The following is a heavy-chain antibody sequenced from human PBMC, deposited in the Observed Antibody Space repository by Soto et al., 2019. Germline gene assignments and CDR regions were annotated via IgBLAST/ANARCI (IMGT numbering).Heavy chain of an antibody. J-gene: IGHJ6*02. Sequence: QVQLVQSGAEVKKPASSVKVSCKASGGTFNNYPITWVRQAPGEGLEWMGGSMLIFGTANYAQNFQGRVTISVDESTSTAYMELSSLRSEDTAVYYCARGRGYSGDDHYYYFDMDVWGQGTTVTVSS. CDR1: GGTFNNYP. CDR3: ARGRGYSGDDHYYYFDMDV. D-gene: IGHD5-12*01. CDR2: SMLIFGTA. V-gene: IGHV1-69*01.